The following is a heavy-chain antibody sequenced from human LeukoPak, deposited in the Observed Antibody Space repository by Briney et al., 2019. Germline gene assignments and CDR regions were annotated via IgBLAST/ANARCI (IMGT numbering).Heavy chain of an antibody. CDR2: VTVSGGGT. CDR1: GFTFSSYA. Sequence: GGSLRLSCTASGFTFSSYAMSWVRQAPGKGLEWVSTVTVSGGGTYYGDSVKGRFTISRDNSKNTLYLQMNSLRAEDTAVYYCAKRAARPAYYFDFWGEGTLVTISS. J-gene: IGHJ4*02. CDR3: AKRAARPAYYFDF. V-gene: IGHV3-23*01. D-gene: IGHD6-6*01.